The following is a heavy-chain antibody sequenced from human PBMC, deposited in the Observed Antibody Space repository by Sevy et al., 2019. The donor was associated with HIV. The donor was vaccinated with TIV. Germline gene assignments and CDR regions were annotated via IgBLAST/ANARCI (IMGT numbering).Heavy chain of an antibody. CDR1: RFTFSTYD. V-gene: IGHV3-30*18. J-gene: IGHJ4*02. CDR2: ISHDGSYQ. Sequence: GGSLRLSCAASRFTFSTYDIHWVRQAPGKGLEWVAVISHDGSYQYYTDSVKGRLTISGDDSKNKADLQMNSLRADDSGVYYCAKGQGYDYIWGNERSEYYFDYWGQGTLVTVSS. D-gene: IGHD3-16*01. CDR3: AKGQGYDYIWGNERSEYYFDY.